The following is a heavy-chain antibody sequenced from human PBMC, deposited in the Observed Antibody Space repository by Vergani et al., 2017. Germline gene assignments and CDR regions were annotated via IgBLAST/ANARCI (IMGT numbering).Heavy chain of an antibody. Sequence: QMQLVQSGPEVKKPGTSVKVSCKASGFTFTSSAVQWVRQARGQRLEWIGWIVVGSGNTNYAQKFQERVTITRDMSTSTAYMELSSLRSEDTAVYYGAARKLVVVTAIGAFDIWGQGTMVTVSS. D-gene: IGHD2-21*02. CDR2: IVVGSGNT. V-gene: IGHV1-58*01. J-gene: IGHJ3*02. CDR3: AARKLVVVTAIGAFDI. CDR1: GFTFTSSA.